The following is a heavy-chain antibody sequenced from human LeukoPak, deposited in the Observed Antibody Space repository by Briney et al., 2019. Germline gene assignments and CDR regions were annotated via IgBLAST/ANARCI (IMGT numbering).Heavy chain of an antibody. CDR2: INPSGGST. V-gene: IGHV1-46*01. J-gene: IGHJ4*02. CDR3: ARAEIAVAGPDY. CDR1: GYTFTSYY. Sequence: ASVKVSCKASGYTFTSYYMHWVRQAPGQGLEWMGIINPSGGSTSYAQKFRGRVTMTRDTSTSTVYMELSSLRSEDTAVYYCARAEIAVAGPDYWGQGTLVTVSS. D-gene: IGHD6-19*01.